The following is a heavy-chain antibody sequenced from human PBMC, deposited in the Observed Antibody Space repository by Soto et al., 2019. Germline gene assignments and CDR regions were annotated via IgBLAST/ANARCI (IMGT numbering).Heavy chain of an antibody. J-gene: IGHJ4*02. CDR2: INHSGST. Sequence: ETLSLTCAAYGGSFSGYYWSWIRQPPGKGLEWIGEINHSGSTNYNPSLKSRVTISVDTSKNQFSLKLSSVTAADTAVYYCARARIAARYDYWGQGTLVTVSS. CDR1: GGSFSGYY. V-gene: IGHV4-34*01. CDR3: ARARIAARYDY. D-gene: IGHD6-6*01.